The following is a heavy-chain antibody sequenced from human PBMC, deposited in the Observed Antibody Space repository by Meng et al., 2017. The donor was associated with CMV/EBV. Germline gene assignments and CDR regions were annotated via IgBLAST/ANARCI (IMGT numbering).Heavy chain of an antibody. J-gene: IGHJ5*02. CDR3: ARGPISPRYSSSTSCRYWFDP. Sequence: ASVQVSCKASGYTFTSYDINWVRQATGQGLEWMGWMNPNSGNTGYAQKSQGRVTITRNTPISTAYMELSSLRSDDTAVYYCARGPISPRYSSSTSCRYWFDPWGQGTLVTVSS. V-gene: IGHV1-8*03. CDR1: GYTFTSYD. CDR2: MNPNSGNT. D-gene: IGHD2-2*01.